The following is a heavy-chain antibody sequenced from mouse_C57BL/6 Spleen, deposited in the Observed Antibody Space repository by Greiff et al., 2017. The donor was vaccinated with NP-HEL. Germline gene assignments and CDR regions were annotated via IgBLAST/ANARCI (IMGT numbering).Heavy chain of an antibody. V-gene: IGHV1-64*01. J-gene: IGHJ2*01. Sequence: QVQLQQPGAELVKPGASVKLSCKASGYTFTSYWMHWVKQRPGQGLEWIGMIPPNSGSTNYNEKFKSKATLTVDKSSSTAYMQLSSLTSEDSAVYYCARRWTGYYFDYWGQGTTLTVSS. CDR1: GYTFTSYW. CDR3: ARRWTGYYFDY. D-gene: IGHD4-1*01. CDR2: IPPNSGST.